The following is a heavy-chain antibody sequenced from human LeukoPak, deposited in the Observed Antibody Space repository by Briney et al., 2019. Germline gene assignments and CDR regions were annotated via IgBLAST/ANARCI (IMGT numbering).Heavy chain of an antibody. V-gene: IGHV3-48*03. J-gene: IGHJ6*03. CDR3: ARDHGLGEWNYYYYYMDV. D-gene: IGHD3-10*01. CDR1: GFTFSSYE. Sequence: GGSLRLSCAASGFTFSSYEMNWVRQAPGKGLEWVSYISSSGSTIYYADSVKGRFTISRDNAKNSLYLQMNSLRAEDAAVYYCARDHGLGEWNYYYYYMDVWGKGTTVTISS. CDR2: ISSSGSTI.